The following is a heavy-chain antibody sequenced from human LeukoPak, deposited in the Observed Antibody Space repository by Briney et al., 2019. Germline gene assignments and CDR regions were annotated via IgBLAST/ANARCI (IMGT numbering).Heavy chain of an antibody. CDR1: GFTFDDYA. Sequence: GGSLRLSCTASGFTFDDYAMHWVRQAPGKGLEWVSLISWDGGSTYYADSVKGRFTISRDNSKNSLYLQMNSLRAEDTALYYCAKDMRGDGYTGLFDYWGQGTLVTVSS. J-gene: IGHJ4*02. D-gene: IGHD5-24*01. CDR2: ISWDGGST. CDR3: AKDMRGDGYTGLFDY. V-gene: IGHV3-43D*03.